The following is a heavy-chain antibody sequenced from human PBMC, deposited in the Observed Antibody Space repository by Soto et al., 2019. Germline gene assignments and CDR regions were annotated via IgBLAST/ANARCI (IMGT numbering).Heavy chain of an antibody. CDR1: GFTFSSYG. CDR3: ARQGPYSSSWYIYYFDY. V-gene: IGHV3-33*08. J-gene: IGHJ4*02. Sequence: PGGSLRISCAASGFTFSSYGMHWVRQAPSKGLEWVAVIWYDGSNKYYADSVKGRFTISRDNSKNTLYLQMNSLRAEDTAVYYCARQGPYSSSWYIYYFDYWGQGTLVTVSS. CDR2: IWYDGSNK. D-gene: IGHD6-13*01.